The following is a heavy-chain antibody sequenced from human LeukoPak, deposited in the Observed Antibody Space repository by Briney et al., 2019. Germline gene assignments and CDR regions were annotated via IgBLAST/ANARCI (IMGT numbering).Heavy chain of an antibody. J-gene: IGHJ6*03. CDR3: ARGKQQLSFYYYYYYMDV. Sequence: PSETLSLTCAVYGESFSGYYWSWIRQPPGKGLEWIGEINHSGSTNYNPSLKSRVTISVDTSKNQFSLKLSSVTAADTAVYYCARGKQQLSFYYYYYYMDVWGKGTTVTVSS. CDR2: INHSGST. V-gene: IGHV4-34*01. D-gene: IGHD6-13*01. CDR1: GESFSGYY.